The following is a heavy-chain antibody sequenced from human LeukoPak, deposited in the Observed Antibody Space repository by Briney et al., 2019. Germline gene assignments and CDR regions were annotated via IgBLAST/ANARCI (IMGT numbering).Heavy chain of an antibody. CDR3: AKDLDSAAFDI. D-gene: IGHD2-15*01. J-gene: IGHJ3*02. Sequence: GASVKVSCRASGYIFTTYAINWVRQAPGQGLEYMGWIRTNTGSPTYAQGFTGRFVFSLDTSVNTAYLQISSLKAEDTAVYYCAKDLDSAAFDIWGQGTMVTVSS. CDR2: IRTNTGSP. CDR1: GYIFTTYA. V-gene: IGHV7-4-1*02.